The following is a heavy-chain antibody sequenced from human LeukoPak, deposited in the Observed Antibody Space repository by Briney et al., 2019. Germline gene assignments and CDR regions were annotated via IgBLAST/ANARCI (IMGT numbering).Heavy chain of an antibody. Sequence: NSGGSLRLSCAASGFTFSSYSMNWVRQAPGKGLEWVSSISSSSSYIYYADSVKGRFTIYRANAKNSLYLQMNSLRAEDTAVYYCASLPPVVALHYWGQGTLVTVSS. D-gene: IGHD2-2*01. CDR3: ASLPPVVALHY. CDR2: ISSSSSYI. J-gene: IGHJ4*02. CDR1: GFTFSSYS. V-gene: IGHV3-21*01.